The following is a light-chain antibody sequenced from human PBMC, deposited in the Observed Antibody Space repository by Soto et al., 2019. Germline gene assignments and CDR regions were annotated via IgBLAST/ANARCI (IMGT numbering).Light chain of an antibody. CDR1: QSISSW. CDR3: QHFNSYSEA. Sequence: DIQPTQSPSTLSGSVGARVTITCRASQSISSWLAWYQQKPGKAPKLLIYKASTLKSGVPSRFSGSGSGTEFTLTISSLQPDDFATYYCQHFNSYSEAFGQGTKVDIK. J-gene: IGKJ1*01. CDR2: KAS. V-gene: IGKV1-5*03.